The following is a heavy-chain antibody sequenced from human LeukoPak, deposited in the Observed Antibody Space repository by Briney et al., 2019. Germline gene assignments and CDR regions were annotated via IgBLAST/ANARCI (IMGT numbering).Heavy chain of an antibody. J-gene: IGHJ4*02. Sequence: GRSLRLSCAASGFTFSSYGMHWVRQAPGKGLEWVAVISYDGSNKYYAVSVKGRFTISRDNSKNTLYLQMNSLRAEDTAVYYCAKTGSSGWSNYYFGYWGQGTLVTVSS. CDR2: ISYDGSNK. CDR1: GFTFSSYG. CDR3: AKTGSSGWSNYYFGY. V-gene: IGHV3-30*18. D-gene: IGHD6-19*01.